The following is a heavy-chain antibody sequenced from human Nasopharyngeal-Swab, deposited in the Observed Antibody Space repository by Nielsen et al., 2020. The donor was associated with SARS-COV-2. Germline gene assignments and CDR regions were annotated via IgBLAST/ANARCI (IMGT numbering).Heavy chain of an antibody. J-gene: IGHJ6*02. CDR2: IIPILGIA. V-gene: IGHV1-69*04. CDR3: ARDGSGSYYTIITVYYYYYGMDV. Sequence: SVKVSCKASGGTFSSYAISWVRQAPGQGLEWMGRIIPILGIANYAQKFQGRVTITADKSTSTAYMELSSLRSEDTAVYYCARDGSGSYYTIITVYYYYYGMDVWGQGTTVTVSS. CDR1: GGTFSSYA. D-gene: IGHD3-10*01.